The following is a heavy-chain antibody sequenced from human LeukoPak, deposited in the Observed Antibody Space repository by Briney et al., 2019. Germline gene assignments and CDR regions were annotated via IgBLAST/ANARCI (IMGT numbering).Heavy chain of an antibody. CDR1: GYTFTAYY. CDR2: INPNSGDT. CDR3: ARDRMGDCATTSCYLAY. Sequence: ASVKVSCKASGYTFTAYYLHWVRQAPGQGLEWMGWINPNSGDTNYAQKFQGRVTMTRDTSITKAYMELSRLTSDDTAIYYCARDRMGDCATTSCYLAYWGQGTLVTVSS. D-gene: IGHD2-2*01. V-gene: IGHV1-2*02. J-gene: IGHJ4*02.